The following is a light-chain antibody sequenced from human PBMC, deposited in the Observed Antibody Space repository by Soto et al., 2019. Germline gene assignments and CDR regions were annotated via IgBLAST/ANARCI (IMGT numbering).Light chain of an antibody. Sequence: EIVMTQSPAILSVSPGAKATLSCRANESVSTYLACYQQKPGQAPRLLIYDASNRATGIPARFSGSGSGTDFTLTISSLEPEDFAVYYCQQRSNWPPITFGQGTRLEIK. CDR2: DAS. CDR3: QQRSNWPPIT. J-gene: IGKJ5*01. CDR1: ESVSTY. V-gene: IGKV3-11*01.